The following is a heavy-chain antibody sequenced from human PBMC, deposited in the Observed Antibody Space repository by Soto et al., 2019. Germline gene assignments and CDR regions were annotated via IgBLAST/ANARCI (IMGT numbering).Heavy chain of an antibody. CDR1: GFTFSNAW. J-gene: IGHJ6*02. Sequence: GGSLRLSCAASGFTFSNAWMSWVRQAPGKGLEWVGRIKSKTDGGTTDYAAPVKGRFTISRDDSKNTLYLQMNSLKTEDTAVYYCTTGWIWFEADYYYYYGMDVWGQGTTVTVSS. D-gene: IGHD3-10*01. CDR3: TTGWIWFEADYYYYYGMDV. V-gene: IGHV3-15*01. CDR2: IKSKTDGGTT.